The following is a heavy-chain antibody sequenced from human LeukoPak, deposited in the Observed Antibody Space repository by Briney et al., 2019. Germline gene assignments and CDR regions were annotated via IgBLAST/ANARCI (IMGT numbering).Heavy chain of an antibody. Sequence: SETLSLTCTVSGGSISSYYWSWIRQPPGKGLEWIGYIYYSGSTNYNPSLRSRVTISVDTSKNQFSLKLSSVTAADTAVYYCARGRKMTRAFDIWGQGTMVTVSS. J-gene: IGHJ3*02. D-gene: IGHD2-2*01. V-gene: IGHV4-59*12. CDR3: ARGRKMTRAFDI. CDR1: GGSISSYY. CDR2: IYYSGST.